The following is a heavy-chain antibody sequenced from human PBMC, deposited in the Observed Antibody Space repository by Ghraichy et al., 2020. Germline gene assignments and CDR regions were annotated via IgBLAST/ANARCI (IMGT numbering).Heavy chain of an antibody. CDR3: ARHLFSGYYYGSGSDFRFDP. CDR2: IHHSGNT. Sequence: SETLSLTCTVSGDSISSYYWSWIRQPPGKGLEWIGYIHHSGNTNNNPSLKSRVTISLDTSKNQCSLRLNSVTAADTAVYYCARHLFSGYYYGSGSDFRFDPWGQGALCTVSS. J-gene: IGHJ5*02. D-gene: IGHD3-10*01. CDR1: GDSISSYY. V-gene: IGHV4-59*01.